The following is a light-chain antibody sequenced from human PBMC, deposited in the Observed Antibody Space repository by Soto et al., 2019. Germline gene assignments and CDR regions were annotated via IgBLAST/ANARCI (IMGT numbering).Light chain of an antibody. CDR1: QSVSSSY. V-gene: IGKV3-20*01. CDR2: GAS. Sequence: EIVLTQSPGTLSLSPGERATLSCRASQSVSSSYLAWYQQKPGQAPRLLIYGASSRATGIPDRFSGSGSGTDFTLTISRLEPEDFAVYYGQQYGSPPETFGQGTKVEIK. J-gene: IGKJ1*01. CDR3: QQYGSPPET.